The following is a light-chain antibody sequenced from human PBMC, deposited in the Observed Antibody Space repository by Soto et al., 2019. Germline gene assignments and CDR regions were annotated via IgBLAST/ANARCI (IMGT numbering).Light chain of an antibody. CDR3: SSYTTSSTYV. CDR1: SSDIDYYNY. V-gene: IGLV2-14*01. Sequence: QSALTQPASVSGSPGQSITISCTGTSSDIDYYNYVSWYQQRPGKAPKLMIYEVSNRPSGDSNRFSGSKSDNTASLTISGLQAEDEADYYCSSYTTSSTYVFGTGTKPTVL. CDR2: EVS. J-gene: IGLJ1*01.